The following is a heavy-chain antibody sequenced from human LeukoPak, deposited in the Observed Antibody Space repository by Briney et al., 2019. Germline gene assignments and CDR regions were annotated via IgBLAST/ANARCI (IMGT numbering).Heavy chain of an antibody. CDR3: ARVGVYYDSSGYYSD. J-gene: IGHJ4*02. D-gene: IGHD3-22*01. Sequence: ASVKLSCKASGYTFTSYYMHCVRKAPGQGLEWMGIINPSGGSTSHAQKFQGRVTMTRDTSTSTAYMELSSLRSEDTAVYYCARVGVYYDSSGYYSDWGQGTLVTVSS. CDR1: GYTFTSYY. CDR2: INPSGGST. V-gene: IGHV1-46*03.